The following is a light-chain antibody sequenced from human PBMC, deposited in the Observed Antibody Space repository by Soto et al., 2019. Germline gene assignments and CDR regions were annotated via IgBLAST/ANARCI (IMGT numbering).Light chain of an antibody. CDR2: VAS. V-gene: IGKV1-39*01. Sequence: DIQMTQSPSSLCASVGDRVTITCRASQSISSYLHWYQQKPGKAPKLLINVASTLQSGVPSRFSGSGSGTDFTLAITSLQPEDFATYYCQQSSSTPQTFGGGTKV. J-gene: IGKJ4*01. CDR1: QSISSY. CDR3: QQSSSTPQT.